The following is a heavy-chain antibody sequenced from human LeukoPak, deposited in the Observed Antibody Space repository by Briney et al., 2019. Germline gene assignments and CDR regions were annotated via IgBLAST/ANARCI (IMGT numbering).Heavy chain of an antibody. CDR2: IYYIVAT. J-gene: IGHJ6*02. V-gene: IGHV4-59*01. CDR3: AREDPQTTVPEGMDV. CDR1: GGSISSYY. D-gene: IGHD4-17*01. Sequence: SETLSLTCTVFGGSISSYYWSWIRPSPGEGRGWIGYIYYIVATNYNPSRNSRVTISVDTSNNPFPLQPRSVTAADTAVYYCAREDPQTTVPEGMDVWGQGTTVTVSS.